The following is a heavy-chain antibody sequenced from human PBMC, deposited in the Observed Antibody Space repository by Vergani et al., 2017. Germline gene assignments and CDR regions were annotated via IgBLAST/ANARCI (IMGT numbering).Heavy chain of an antibody. CDR2: IYTSGST. V-gene: IGHV4-4*07. Sequence: QVQLQESGPGLVKPSETLSLTCPVSGGSISSYYWSWIRQPAGKGLEWIGRIYTSGSTNYNPSLKSRVTMSVDTSKNQFSLKLSAVTAADPAVYYCARVGYYDSSGKEAFDIWGQGRMVTVSS. CDR3: ARVGYYDSSGKEAFDI. CDR1: GGSISSYY. D-gene: IGHD3-22*01. J-gene: IGHJ3*02.